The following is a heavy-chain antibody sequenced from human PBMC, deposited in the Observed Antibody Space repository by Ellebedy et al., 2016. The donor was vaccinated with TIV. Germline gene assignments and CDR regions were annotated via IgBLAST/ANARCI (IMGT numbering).Heavy chain of an antibody. Sequence: SGPTLVKPTQTLTLTCTFSGFSLTTSDVAVGWIRQPPGKALEWLALIYGDDDKHYSPSLKSRLTITKDTSKNQVVLKMANMDPVDTATYYCAHREKMGPDAWYFDLWGRGTLVTVSS. D-gene: IGHD2-8*01. CDR1: GFSLTTSDVA. CDR2: IYGDDDK. CDR3: AHREKMGPDAWYFDL. J-gene: IGHJ2*01. V-gene: IGHV2-5*02.